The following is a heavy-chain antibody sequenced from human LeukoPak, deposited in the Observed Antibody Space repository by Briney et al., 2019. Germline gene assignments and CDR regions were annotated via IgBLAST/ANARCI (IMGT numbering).Heavy chain of an antibody. D-gene: IGHD6-6*01. CDR3: ARERGSSSDFLS. CDR2: INPNSGGT. V-gene: IGHV1-2*02. Sequence: ASVKVSCKASGYTFTGYYMHRVRQAPGQGLEWMGWINPNSGGTNYAQKFQGRVTMTRDTSISTAYMELSRLRSDDTAVYYCARERGSSSDFLSWGQGTLVTVSS. CDR1: GYTFTGYY. J-gene: IGHJ4*02.